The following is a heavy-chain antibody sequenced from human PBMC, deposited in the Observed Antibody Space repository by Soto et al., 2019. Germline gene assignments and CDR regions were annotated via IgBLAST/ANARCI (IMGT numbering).Heavy chain of an antibody. CDR1: GFTLSSYA. Sequence: QVQLVESGGGVVQPGRSLRLSCAASGFTLSSYAMHWVRQAPGKGLEWVAVISHDGNKKYYADSVKGRFTISKDNSKNTLYLQMNSLRAEDTAVYYCAKDKGGMVHDYWGQGTLVTVSS. J-gene: IGHJ4*02. CDR2: ISHDGNKK. V-gene: IGHV3-30*18. CDR3: AKDKGGMVHDY. D-gene: IGHD3-10*01.